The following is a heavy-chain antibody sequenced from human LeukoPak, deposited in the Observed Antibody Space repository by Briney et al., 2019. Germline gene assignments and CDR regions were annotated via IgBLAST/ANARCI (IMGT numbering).Heavy chain of an antibody. J-gene: IGHJ6*02. CDR2: IYHSGST. V-gene: IGHV4-4*02. CDR1: GFTFSTYW. D-gene: IGHD3-9*01. Sequence: GSLRLSCAASGFTFSTYWMTWVRQPPGKGLEWIGEIYHSGSTNYNPSLKSRVTISVDKSKNQFSLKLSSVTAADTAVYYCASVRYFDWYYGMDVWGQGTTVTVSS. CDR3: ASVRYFDWYYGMDV.